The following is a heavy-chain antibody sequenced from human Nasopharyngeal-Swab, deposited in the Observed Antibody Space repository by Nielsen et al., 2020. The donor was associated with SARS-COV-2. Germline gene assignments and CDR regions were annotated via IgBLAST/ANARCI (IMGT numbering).Heavy chain of an antibody. V-gene: IGHV7-4-1*02. Sequence: ASVKVSCKASGYTFTSYAMNWVRQAPGQGLEWMGWINTNTGNPTYAQGFTGRFVFSLDTSVSPAYLQISSLKAEDTAVYYCARDGTAIVVPAASSAYNWFDPWGQGTLVTVSS. D-gene: IGHD2-2*01. CDR2: INTNTGNP. CDR1: GYTFTSYA. J-gene: IGHJ5*02. CDR3: ARDGTAIVVPAASSAYNWFDP.